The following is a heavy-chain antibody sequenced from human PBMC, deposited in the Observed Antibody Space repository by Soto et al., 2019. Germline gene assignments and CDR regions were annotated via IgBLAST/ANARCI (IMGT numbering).Heavy chain of an antibody. J-gene: IGHJ6*02. CDR2: IIPIFGTA. V-gene: IGHV1-69*13. CDR1: GGTFSSYA. CDR3: ARVPLWFGELIYYGIDV. Sequence: SVKVSCKXSGGTFSSYAISWVRQAPGQGLEWMGGIIPIFGTANYAQKFQGRVTITADESTSTAYMELSSLRSEDTAVYYCARVPLWFGELIYYGIDVWGQGPTVTVSS. D-gene: IGHD3-10*01.